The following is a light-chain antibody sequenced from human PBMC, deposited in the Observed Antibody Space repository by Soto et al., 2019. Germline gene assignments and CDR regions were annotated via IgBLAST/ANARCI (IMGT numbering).Light chain of an antibody. CDR3: QQSREWRPSNA. Sequence: EIVLTQSPATLSLSPGERATLSCRASQTIGSYLAWYQQKPGQAPWLLIYTASSRAAGVPARFSGSGSGTDFSLSVSSIVPEDFAVYYCQQSREWRPSNAVGQGTRLEIK. V-gene: IGKV3-11*01. CDR2: TAS. CDR1: QTIGSY. J-gene: IGKJ5*01.